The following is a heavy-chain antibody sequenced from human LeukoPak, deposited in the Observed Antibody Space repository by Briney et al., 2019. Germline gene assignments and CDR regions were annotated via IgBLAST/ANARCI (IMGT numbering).Heavy chain of an antibody. CDR3: TRDIEGAIVGSGWYCSFDY. J-gene: IGHJ4*02. Sequence: GASVKVSCKASGYSFTTYYVHWVRQAPGQGLEWMEIINPSAGSATYAQKFQDRVTMTTDTSTSTVYMELSSLRSDDTAVYYCTRDIEGAIVGSGWYCSFDYWAREPWSPSPQ. CDR2: INPSAGSA. CDR1: GYSFTTYY. V-gene: IGHV1-46*01. D-gene: IGHD6-19*01.